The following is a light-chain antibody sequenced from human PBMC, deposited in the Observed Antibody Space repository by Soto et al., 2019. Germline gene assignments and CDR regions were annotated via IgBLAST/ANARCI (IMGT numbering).Light chain of an antibody. CDR1: QSVSSSY. CDR3: LHYGRSHTWT. J-gene: IGKJ1*01. V-gene: IGKV3-20*01. Sequence: EIVLTQSPGTPSLSPGERATLSCRGSQSVSSSYLAWYQQKPGQAPRLLIYAVFSRATGIPDRFSGSGSGTDFTLTISGLEPKDSAMYYGLHYGRSHTWTFGQGTKVDIK. CDR2: AVF.